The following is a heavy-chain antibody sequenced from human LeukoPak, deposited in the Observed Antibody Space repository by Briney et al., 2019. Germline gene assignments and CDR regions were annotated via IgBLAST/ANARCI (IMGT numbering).Heavy chain of an antibody. Sequence: PGGSLRLSCAASGFTFSSYWMHWVRHAPGKGLVWVSRIKSDGSTTTYADSVKGRFTISRDNAKTTLYLQMDSLRAEDTAVYYCARVVDTHFDYWGQGTLVTVSS. V-gene: IGHV3-74*01. J-gene: IGHJ4*02. CDR1: GFTFSSYW. D-gene: IGHD5-18*01. CDR3: ARVVDTHFDY. CDR2: IKSDGSTT.